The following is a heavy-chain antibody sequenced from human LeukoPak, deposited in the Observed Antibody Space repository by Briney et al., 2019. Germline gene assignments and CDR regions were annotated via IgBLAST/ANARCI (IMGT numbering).Heavy chain of an antibody. D-gene: IGHD1-26*01. Sequence: SETLSLTCTVSGGSISSSSYYWGWIRQPPGKGLEWIGSIYYSGSTYYNPSLKSRVTISVDTSKNQFSLKLSSVTAADTAVYYCARDFHVGATRFDYWGQGTLVTVSS. CDR1: GGSISSSSYY. V-gene: IGHV4-39*07. CDR2: IYYSGST. CDR3: ARDFHVGATRFDY. J-gene: IGHJ4*02.